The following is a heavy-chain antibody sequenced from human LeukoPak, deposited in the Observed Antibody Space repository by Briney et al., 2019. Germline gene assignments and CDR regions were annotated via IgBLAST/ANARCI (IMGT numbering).Heavy chain of an antibody. V-gene: IGHV4-61*02. CDR3: ARSELSCSGGSCPTRYAFDI. Sequence: SETLSLTCTVSGVSISSDSYYWSWVRQPAGKGLEWIGRFYTSGTTNYNPSLKSRVTISVDTSRNQFSLKLRSVTAADTALYYCARSELSCSGGSCPTRYAFDIWGQGTVVTASS. CDR2: FYTSGTT. D-gene: IGHD2-15*01. J-gene: IGHJ3*02. CDR1: GVSISSDSYY.